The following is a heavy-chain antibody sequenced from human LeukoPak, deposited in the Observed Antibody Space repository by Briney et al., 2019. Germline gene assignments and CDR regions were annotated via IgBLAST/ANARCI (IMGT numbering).Heavy chain of an antibody. Sequence: GASVKVSCKASGYTFTSYGINWVRQAPGQGPEWMGWISAYNGNTKYAQNLPGRVTMTTDTSTSTAYMELRRLRSDDTAVYYCSRDLKCYYVLGIYSRAYWGEGTLVTVSS. CDR2: ISAYNGNT. CDR3: SRDLKCYYVLGIYSRAY. D-gene: IGHD3-10*01. V-gene: IGHV1-18*01. J-gene: IGHJ4*02. CDR1: GYTFTSYG.